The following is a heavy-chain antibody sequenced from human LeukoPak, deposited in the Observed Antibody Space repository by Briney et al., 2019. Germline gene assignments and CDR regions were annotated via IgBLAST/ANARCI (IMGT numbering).Heavy chain of an antibody. J-gene: IGHJ4*02. V-gene: IGHV1-2*02. D-gene: IGHD3-10*01. Sequence: ASVKVSCKASGYTFTGYYMHWVRQAPGQGLEWMGWINPNSGGTKYAQKFQGRVTMTRDTSTSTVYMELSSLRSEDTAVYYCARDRAMIRGAPGYWGQGTLVTVSS. CDR2: INPNSGGT. CDR3: ARDRAMIRGAPGY. CDR1: GYTFTGYY.